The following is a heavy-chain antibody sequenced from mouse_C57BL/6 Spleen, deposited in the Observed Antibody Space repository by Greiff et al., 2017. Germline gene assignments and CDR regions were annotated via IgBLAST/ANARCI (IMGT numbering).Heavy chain of an antibody. CDR3: ARCEDGGSSHDY. J-gene: IGHJ2*01. V-gene: IGHV1-80*01. D-gene: IGHD1-1*01. Sequence: VQLQQSGAELVKPGASVKISCKASGYAFSSYWMNWVKQRPGEGLEWIGQIYPGDGDTNYNGELKGKATLTADKSSSTAYMQLSSLTSEDSAVYFCARCEDGGSSHDYWGQGTTGTVSS. CDR2: IYPGDGDT. CDR1: GYAFSSYW.